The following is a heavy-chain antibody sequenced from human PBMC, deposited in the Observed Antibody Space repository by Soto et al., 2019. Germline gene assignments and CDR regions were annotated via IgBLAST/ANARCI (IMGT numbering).Heavy chain of an antibody. CDR3: AKDRTARPQTDY. J-gene: IGHJ4*02. CDR1: GFTFSSYA. V-gene: IGHV3-23*01. Sequence: EVQLLESGGGLVQPGGSLRLSCAASGFTFSSYAMSWVRQAPGTGLEWVSAISGSGGTTYYADSVKGRFTISRDNSKNTLYLQMNSLRAEDTAVYYCAKDRTARPQTDYWGQGTLVTVSS. CDR2: ISGSGGTT.